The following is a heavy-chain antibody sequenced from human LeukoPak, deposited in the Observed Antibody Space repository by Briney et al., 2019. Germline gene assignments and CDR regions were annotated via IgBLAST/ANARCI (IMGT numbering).Heavy chain of an antibody. CDR3: ARDGHYDFWSGYLYDY. CDR2: ISSSGSTI. V-gene: IGHV3-48*04. D-gene: IGHD3-3*01. J-gene: IGHJ4*02. Sequence: GGSLRLSCAASGFTFSSYAMSWVRQAPGKGLEWVSYISSSGSTIYYADSVKGRFTISRDNAKNSLYLQMNSLRAEDTAVYYCARDGHYDFWSGYLYDYWGQGTLVTVSS. CDR1: GFTFSSYA.